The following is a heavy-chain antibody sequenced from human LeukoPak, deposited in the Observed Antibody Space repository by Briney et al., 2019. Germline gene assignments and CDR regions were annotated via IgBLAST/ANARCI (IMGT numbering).Heavy chain of an antibody. CDR2: IKQDGSVT. Sequence: GGSLRLSCAASGFTFTSYWMSWVRQAPGQGLEWVANIKQDGSVTTYVDSVKGRFTISRDNAQNALYLQMNSLRVEDTAVYYCAKFPQSVVGTTQFDFWGQGTLVTVSS. CDR1: GFTFTSYW. CDR3: AKFPQSVVGTTQFDF. D-gene: IGHD2-15*01. J-gene: IGHJ4*02. V-gene: IGHV3-7*02.